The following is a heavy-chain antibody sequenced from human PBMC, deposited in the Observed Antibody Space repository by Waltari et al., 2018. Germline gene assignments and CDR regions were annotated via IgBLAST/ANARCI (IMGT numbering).Heavy chain of an antibody. Sequence: QVQLVQSGAEVKKPGASVKVSCKASGYTFTSYGISWVRQAPGQGLEWMGWISAYNGNTNYAQKRQGGVTMTTDESTSTAYMELRSLRSDDTAVYYCARDQEGTAPGYFDYWGQGTLVTVSS. CDR1: GYTFTSYG. CDR2: ISAYNGNT. V-gene: IGHV1-18*01. CDR3: ARDQEGTAPGYFDY. J-gene: IGHJ4*02. D-gene: IGHD2-21*02.